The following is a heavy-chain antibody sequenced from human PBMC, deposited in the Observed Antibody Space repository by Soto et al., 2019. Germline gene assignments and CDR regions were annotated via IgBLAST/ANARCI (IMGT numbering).Heavy chain of an antibody. CDR3: ARTRNTRGKAGATSPLDP. Sequence: GGSLRLSCAISGFSVSNNYLSWVRQAPGKGLEWVSVHYSGGSTYYADSVQGRFTISRDKSNNTLYLQMRRVRAEDTDVYFCARTRNTRGKAGATSPLDPWGQGTQVTVSS. D-gene: IGHD1-26*01. CDR1: GFSVSNNY. J-gene: IGHJ5*02. V-gene: IGHV3-53*01. CDR2: HYSGGST.